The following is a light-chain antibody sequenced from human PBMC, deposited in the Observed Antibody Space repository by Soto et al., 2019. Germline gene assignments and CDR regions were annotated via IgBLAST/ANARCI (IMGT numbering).Light chain of an antibody. V-gene: IGKV3-11*01. CDR2: DAS. Sequence: EIVLTQSPATLSLSPGERVTLSCRASQSITTYLVWYQQKPGQAPRLLIYDASNSATGIPARFSGSGSGTDFTLTISSLETEDFAVYFCQQRSNWPYTFGPGTEVDLK. CDR1: QSITTY. J-gene: IGKJ3*01. CDR3: QQRSNWPYT.